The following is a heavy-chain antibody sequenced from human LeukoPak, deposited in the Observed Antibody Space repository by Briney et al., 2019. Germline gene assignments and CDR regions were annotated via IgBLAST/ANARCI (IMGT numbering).Heavy chain of an antibody. CDR1: GFTLSNYA. Sequence: GGSLRLSCAASGFTLSNYAMSWVRQAPGKGLEWVSTISSGGDSTYYADSVKGRFTISGDSSKNTLFLQMNTLRAEDTAVYYCARGWTGYGFDYWGQGTLVTVSS. CDR3: ARGWTGYGFDY. V-gene: IGHV3-23*05. D-gene: IGHD3/OR15-3a*01. CDR2: ISSGGDST. J-gene: IGHJ4*02.